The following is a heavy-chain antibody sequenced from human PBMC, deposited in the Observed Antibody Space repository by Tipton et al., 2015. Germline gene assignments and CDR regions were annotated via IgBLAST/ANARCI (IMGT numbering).Heavy chain of an antibody. D-gene: IGHD6-13*01. CDR1: GYSISSGYY. CDR2: ISYTDGA. Sequence: TLSLTCAVFGYSISSGYYWSWIRQPPGKGLEWIGYISYTDGAHYNPALKSRVTISVDTSKTQFSLEMRSVTATDTAVYYCARVRSSSAWYLSDFDCWGQGTLVAVSS. J-gene: IGHJ4*02. CDR3: ARVRSSSAWYLSDFDC. V-gene: IGHV4-61*01.